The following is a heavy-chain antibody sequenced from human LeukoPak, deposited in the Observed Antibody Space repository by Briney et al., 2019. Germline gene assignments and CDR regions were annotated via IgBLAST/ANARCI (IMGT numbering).Heavy chain of an antibody. J-gene: IGHJ4*02. CDR1: GFTFSNYA. D-gene: IGHD4-17*01. V-gene: IGHV3-23*01. CDR2: ISGSGGNT. Sequence: PGGSLRLSCAASGFTFSNYAMNWVRQTPGKGLEWVSLISGSGGNTSYADSVKGRFTISRDNSKNTLYLQMNSLRAEDTAVYYCASLRGDYWYMDYWGQGTLVTVSS. CDR3: ASLRGDYWYMDY.